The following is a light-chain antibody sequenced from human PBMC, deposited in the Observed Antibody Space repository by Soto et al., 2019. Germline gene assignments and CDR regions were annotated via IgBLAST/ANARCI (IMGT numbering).Light chain of an antibody. CDR1: HSISRW. V-gene: IGKV1-5*01. J-gene: IGKJ1*01. CDR3: QQYDTYLS. Sequence: DIQMTQSPSTLSASVGNRVTISFRASHSISRWLAWYQQKPGKAPTLLIYHASNLESGVPSRFSGSGSGTEFTLTISGLQPDDVATYYCQQYDTYLSFGQGTKVDIK. CDR2: HAS.